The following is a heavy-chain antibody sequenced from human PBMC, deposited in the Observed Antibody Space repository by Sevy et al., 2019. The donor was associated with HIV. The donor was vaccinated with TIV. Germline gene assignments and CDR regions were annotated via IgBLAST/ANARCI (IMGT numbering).Heavy chain of an antibody. CDR2: IYYSGST. V-gene: IGHV4-59*01. Sequence: SETLSLTCTVSGGSISSYYWSWIRQPPGKGLEWIGYIYYSGSTNYNPSLKSRVTISVDTSKNQFSLKLSSVTAADTAVYYCAIVIAAAGKWATSWYYMDVWGKGTTVTVSS. CDR1: GGSISSYY. CDR3: AIVIAAAGKWATSWYYMDV. D-gene: IGHD6-13*01. J-gene: IGHJ6*03.